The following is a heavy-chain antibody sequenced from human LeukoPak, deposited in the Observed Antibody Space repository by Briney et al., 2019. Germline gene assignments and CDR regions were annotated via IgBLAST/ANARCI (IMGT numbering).Heavy chain of an antibody. CDR3: ARDGSLDY. J-gene: IGHJ4*02. CDR1: GYIFTGYY. Sequence: ASVKVSCKASGYIFTGYYMHWLRQAPGKGLEWMGWINPNSGDTNYAQNFQGRVTLTGDTSISTAYMELSRLRSDDTAVYYCARDGSLDYWGQGTLVTVSS. V-gene: IGHV1-2*02. CDR2: INPNSGDT. D-gene: IGHD2-15*01.